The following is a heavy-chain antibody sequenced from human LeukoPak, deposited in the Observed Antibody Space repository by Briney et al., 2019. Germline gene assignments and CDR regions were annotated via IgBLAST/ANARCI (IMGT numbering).Heavy chain of an antibody. J-gene: IGHJ5*02. D-gene: IGHD6-19*01. CDR2: IYYSGST. V-gene: IGHV4-59*08. CDR1: GGSISSYY. CDR3: ARHEYAVASFDP. Sequence: SETLSLTCTASGGSISSYYWSWIRQPPGKGLEWIGYIYYSGSTNYNPSLKSRVTISVDTSKNQFSLKLSSVTAADTAVYYCARHEYAVASFDPWGQGTLVTVSS.